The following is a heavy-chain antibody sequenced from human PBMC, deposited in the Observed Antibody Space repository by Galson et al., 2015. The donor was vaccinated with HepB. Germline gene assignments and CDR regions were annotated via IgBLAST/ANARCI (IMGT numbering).Heavy chain of an antibody. Sequence: SLRLSCAASGFTFGDYAMSWFRQAPGKGLEWVGFIRSKAYGGTTEYAASVKGRFTISRDDSKSIAYLQMNSLKTEDTAVYYCTRDITPGYDFWSGYPPFDYWGQGTLVTVSS. J-gene: IGHJ4*02. D-gene: IGHD3-3*01. CDR2: IRSKAYGGTT. CDR1: GFTFGDYA. V-gene: IGHV3-49*03. CDR3: TRDITPGYDFWSGYPPFDY.